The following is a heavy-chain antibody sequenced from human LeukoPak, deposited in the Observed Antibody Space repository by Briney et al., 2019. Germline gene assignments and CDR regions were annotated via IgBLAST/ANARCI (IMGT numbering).Heavy chain of an antibody. CDR1: GFAFDSYW. Sequence: PGGSLRLSCAASGFAFDSYWMIWVRQAPGKGLEWVANIKQDGSEKYYVDSVRGRFTISRDNAKSSLYLQMNSLRAEDTAVYYCARSYDSSGQGAAFDYWGQGTLVTVSS. J-gene: IGHJ4*02. CDR2: IKQDGSEK. V-gene: IGHV3-7*01. D-gene: IGHD3-22*01. CDR3: ARSYDSSGQGAAFDY.